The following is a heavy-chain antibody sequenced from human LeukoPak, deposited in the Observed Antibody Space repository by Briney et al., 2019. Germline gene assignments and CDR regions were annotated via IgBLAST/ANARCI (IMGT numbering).Heavy chain of an antibody. J-gene: IGHJ4*02. D-gene: IGHD5-18*01. CDR1: GFTLGSHD. Sequence: EGSLRLSCTASGFTLGSHDMHWVRQIPGRGLEWVAAVSSGFHAFFADSVQGRFTVSREDARNSLYLQMNSLRAGDTAVYYCVREARGYHYTYFDYWGQGTLVTVSS. CDR2: VSSGFHA. V-gene: IGHV3-13*01. CDR3: VREARGYHYTYFDY.